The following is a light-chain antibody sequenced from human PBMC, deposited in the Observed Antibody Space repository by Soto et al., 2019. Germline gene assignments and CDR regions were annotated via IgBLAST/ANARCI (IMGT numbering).Light chain of an antibody. Sequence: QPVLTQPPSVSGAPGQRVTISCTGSSSNIGAGYDVHWYQQLPGTAPKLLIYTNINRPSGVPDRFSGSKSGTSASLAITGLQAEDEADYYCQSYDSSQDVVFGGGTQLTVL. CDR3: QSYDSSQDVV. V-gene: IGLV1-40*01. CDR1: SSNIGAGYD. J-gene: IGLJ2*01. CDR2: TNI.